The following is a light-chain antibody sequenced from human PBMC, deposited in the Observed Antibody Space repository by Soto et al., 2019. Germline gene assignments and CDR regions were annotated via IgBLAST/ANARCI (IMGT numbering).Light chain of an antibody. CDR2: DAS. J-gene: IGKJ2*02. CDR3: KQYYLSCT. Sequence: DIQLTQSPSTLSASVGDRVTITCRASQSVTDWLAWYQQKPGKAPKLLIYDASSLQSGVTSRFSGSGSGTEFSLTISSLQPDDFATYYCKQYYLSCTFGQGTKVEIK. V-gene: IGKV1-5*01. CDR1: QSVTDW.